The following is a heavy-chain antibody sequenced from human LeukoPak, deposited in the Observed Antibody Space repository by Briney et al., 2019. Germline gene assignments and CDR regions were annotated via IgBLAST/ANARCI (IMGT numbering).Heavy chain of an antibody. D-gene: IGHD6-25*01. CDR1: GFTFSYYG. J-gene: IGHJ3*02. CDR3: ARSGYDAFDI. CDR2: IRYDGSNK. V-gene: IGHV3-30*02. Sequence: GGSLRLSCAASGFTFSYYGMHWVRQAPGKGLEWVAFIRYDGSNKYYADSVKGRFTISRDNAKNSLYLQVSSLRTEDTAVYYCARSGYDAFDIWGQGTMVTVSS.